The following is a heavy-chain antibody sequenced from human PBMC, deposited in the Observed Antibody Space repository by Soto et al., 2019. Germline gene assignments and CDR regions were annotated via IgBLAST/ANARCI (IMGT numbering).Heavy chain of an antibody. CDR3: ARESDAPMAQV. V-gene: IGHV4-61*01. CDR2: IYYSGST. CDR1: GGSVSSGSYY. Sequence: SETLSLTCTVSGGSVSSGSYYWTWIRQPPGKGLEWIGYIYYSGSTYYNTSLKSRVTISVDTSKSQFSLKLTSVTAADTAVYYCARESDAPMAQVWGQGTLVTVSS. D-gene: IGHD5-18*01. J-gene: IGHJ4*02.